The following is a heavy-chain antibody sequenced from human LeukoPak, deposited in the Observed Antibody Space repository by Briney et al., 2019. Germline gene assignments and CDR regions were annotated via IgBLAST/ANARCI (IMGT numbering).Heavy chain of an antibody. CDR1: GGSISSYY. D-gene: IGHD5-12*01. V-gene: IGHV4-59*01. CDR2: IYYSGST. Sequence: PSETLSLTCTVSGGSISSYYWSWIRQPPGKGLEWIGYIYYSGSTNYNPSLKSRVTISVDTSKNQFSLKLSSVTAADTAVYYCARRNIVATIGGYYYYMDVWGKGTTVTISS. J-gene: IGHJ6*03. CDR3: ARRNIVATIGGYYYYMDV.